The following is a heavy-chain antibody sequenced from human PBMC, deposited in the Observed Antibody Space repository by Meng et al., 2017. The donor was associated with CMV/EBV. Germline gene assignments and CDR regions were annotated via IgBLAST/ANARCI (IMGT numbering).Heavy chain of an antibody. CDR2: IYTSGST. CDR3: ARDLMNCSSTSCANWFDP. Sequence: VRLQESGPGLVTPSETLSLTCTVSGGSISSYYWSWIRQPAGKGLEWIGRIYTSGSTNYNPSLKSRVTMSVDTSKNQFSLKLSSVTAADTAVYYCARDLMNCSSTSCANWFDPWGQGTLVTVSS. V-gene: IGHV4-4*07. J-gene: IGHJ5*02. D-gene: IGHD2-2*01. CDR1: GGSISSYY.